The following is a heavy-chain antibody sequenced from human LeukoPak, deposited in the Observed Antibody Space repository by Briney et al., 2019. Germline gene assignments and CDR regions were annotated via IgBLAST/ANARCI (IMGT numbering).Heavy chain of an antibody. J-gene: IGHJ2*01. D-gene: IGHD6-19*01. Sequence: SETLSLTCTVSGGSISSYYWSWIRQPPGKGLEWIGYIYYSGSTNYNPSLKSRVTISVDTSKNQFSLKLSSVTAADTAVYYCAREYSWLARYFDLWGRGTLVTVSS. CDR3: AREYSWLARYFDL. CDR1: GGSISSYY. V-gene: IGHV4-59*12. CDR2: IYYSGST.